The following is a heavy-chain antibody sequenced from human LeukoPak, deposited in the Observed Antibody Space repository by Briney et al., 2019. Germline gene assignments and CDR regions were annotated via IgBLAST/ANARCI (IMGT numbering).Heavy chain of an antibody. J-gene: IGHJ3*01. CDR1: GYTFTSYA. CDR3: ARDGDSSDYLEDDTFDV. D-gene: IGHD3-22*01. CDR2: INPGNGNT. V-gene: IGHV1-3*01. Sequence: ASVKVSCKASGYTFTSYAMHWVRQAPGQRLEWMGWINPGNGNTKYSQKFQGRVTITRDTSASTAYMELSSLRSEDTAVYYCARDGDSSDYLEDDTFDVWGQGIMVTVSS.